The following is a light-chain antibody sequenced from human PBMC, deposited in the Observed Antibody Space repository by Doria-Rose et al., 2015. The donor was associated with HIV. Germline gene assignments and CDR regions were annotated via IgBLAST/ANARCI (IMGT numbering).Light chain of an antibody. CDR2: DAS. CDR3: QQYGTSRGT. V-gene: IGKV3-20*01. J-gene: IGKJ5*01. CDR1: QRVKSSY. Sequence: EIVLTQSPGTLSLSPGERATLSCRASQRVKSSYLAWYQQKPGQAPRLLIYDASTRATGIPVRFSGSGSGADFTLTISRLEPEDVAAYYCQQYGTSRGTFGQGTRLEIK.